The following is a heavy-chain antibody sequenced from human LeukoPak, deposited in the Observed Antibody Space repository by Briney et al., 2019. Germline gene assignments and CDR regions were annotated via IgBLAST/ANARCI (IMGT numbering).Heavy chain of an antibody. V-gene: IGHV1-8*01. Sequence: ASVKVSCKASGYSFTSYDINWVRQATGQGLEWMGWMKSNSGNTGYAQKFQGRVTMTRDTSISTAYMELSSLGSEDTALYYCARETLGGWFLDWGQGTLVTASS. CDR3: ARETLGGWFLD. D-gene: IGHD6-19*01. CDR2: MKSNSGNT. J-gene: IGHJ4*02. CDR1: GYSFTSYD.